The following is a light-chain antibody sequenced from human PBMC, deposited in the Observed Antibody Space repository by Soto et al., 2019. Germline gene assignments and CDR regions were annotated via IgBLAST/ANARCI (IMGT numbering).Light chain of an antibody. J-gene: IGKJ1*01. CDR3: QLYGSSPPWT. CDR1: QSVSSSY. V-gene: IGKV3-20*01. Sequence: EIVLTQSPGTLSLSPGERATLSCRASQSVSSSYLAWYQQKPGQAPRLLIYGASSRATGIPDRFSGSGSGTDFTLTISGLEPEDFAVYYCQLYGSSPPWTFGQGTKVEIK. CDR2: GAS.